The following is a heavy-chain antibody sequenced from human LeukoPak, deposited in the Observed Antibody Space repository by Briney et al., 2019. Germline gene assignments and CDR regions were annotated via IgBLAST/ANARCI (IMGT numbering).Heavy chain of an antibody. CDR1: GGSISSGGYY. CDR2: IYYSGST. CDR3: ARDRTIFGVVMLWFDP. Sequence: SQTLSLTCTVSGGSISSGGYYWSWIRQHPGKGLEWIGYIYYSGSTYYNPSLKSRVTISVDTSKNQFSLKLSSVTAADTAVYYCARDRTIFGVVMLWFDPWGQGTLVTVSS. J-gene: IGHJ5*02. D-gene: IGHD3-3*01. V-gene: IGHV4-31*03.